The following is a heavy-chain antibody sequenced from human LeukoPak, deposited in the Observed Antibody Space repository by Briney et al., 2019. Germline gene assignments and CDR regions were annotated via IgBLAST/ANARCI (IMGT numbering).Heavy chain of an antibody. CDR3: ARDRSSSYTRDWFDP. CDR2: IYNSESI. Sequence: SETLSLTCTVSGGSINGYYWSWIRQPAGKGLEWIGRIYNSESINYNPSLKSRVTMSIDTSNNQFSLKLNSGTAADTAVYYCARDRSSSYTRDWFDPWGQGALVTVSS. V-gene: IGHV4-4*07. J-gene: IGHJ5*02. CDR1: GGSINGYY. D-gene: IGHD6-13*01.